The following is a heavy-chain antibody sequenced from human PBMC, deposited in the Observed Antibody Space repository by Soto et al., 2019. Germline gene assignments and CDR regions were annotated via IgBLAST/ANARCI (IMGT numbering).Heavy chain of an antibody. CDR2: IYYSGST. CDR1: GGSISSSSYY. V-gene: IGHV4-39*01. D-gene: IGHD6-13*01. J-gene: IGHJ4*02. Sequence: QLQLQESGPGLVKPSETLSLTCTVSGGSISSSSYYWGWIRQPPGKGLEWIGSIYYSGSTYYNPSLKSRVTISVDTSKNQFSLKLSSVTAADTAVYYCARLEAAAGIFGIDYWGQGTLVTVSS. CDR3: ARLEAAAGIFGIDY.